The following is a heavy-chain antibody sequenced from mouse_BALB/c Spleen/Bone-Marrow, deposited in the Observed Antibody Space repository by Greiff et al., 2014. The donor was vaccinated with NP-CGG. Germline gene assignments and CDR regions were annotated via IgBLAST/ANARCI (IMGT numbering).Heavy chain of an antibody. Sequence: QVQLQQPGAELVRPGASVKRSCKASGYTFTSFWMNWVKQRPEQGLEWIGRIDPYDSETHYNQKFKDKAILTVDKSSSTASMQLTSLTSEDSAVYYCARSGYDYDYAMDYWGQGTSVTVSS. J-gene: IGHJ4*01. D-gene: IGHD2-4*01. CDR3: ARSGYDYDYAMDY. CDR2: IDPYDSET. V-gene: IGHV1-52*01. CDR1: GYTFTSFW.